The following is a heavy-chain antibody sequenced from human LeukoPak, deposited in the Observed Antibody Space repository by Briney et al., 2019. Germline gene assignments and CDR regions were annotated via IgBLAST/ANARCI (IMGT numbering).Heavy chain of an antibody. V-gene: IGHV7-4-1*02. Sequence: ASVKVSCKASGYSFTSYGMNWVRQAPGQGLEWMGWINTNTGNPTYAQGFTGRYVFSLDTSVNTAYLQISSLKAEDTAVYYCARASEGYYDSSGYPPKEEASISYWGQGTLVTVSS. J-gene: IGHJ4*02. CDR3: ARASEGYYDSSGYPPKEEASISY. CDR1: GYSFTSYG. CDR2: INTNTGNP. D-gene: IGHD3-22*01.